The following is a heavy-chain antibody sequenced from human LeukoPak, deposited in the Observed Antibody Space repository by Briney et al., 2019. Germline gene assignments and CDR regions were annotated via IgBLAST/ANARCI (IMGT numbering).Heavy chain of an antibody. CDR1: GGTFSSYA. V-gene: IGHV1-69*01. CDR3: ARDAGYYDSSGYYYYYGMDV. CDR2: IIPIFGTA. Sequence: AASVKVSCTASGGTFSSYAISWVRQAPGQGLEWMGGIIPIFGTANYAQKFQGRVTITADESTSTAYMELSSLRSEDTAVYYRARDAGYYDSSGYYYYYGMDVWGQGTTVTVSS. J-gene: IGHJ6*02. D-gene: IGHD3-22*01.